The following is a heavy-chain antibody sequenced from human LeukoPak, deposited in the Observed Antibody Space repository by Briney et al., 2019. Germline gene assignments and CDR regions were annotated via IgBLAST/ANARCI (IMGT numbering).Heavy chain of an antibody. V-gene: IGHV4-30-4*08. D-gene: IGHD4-17*01. J-gene: IGHJ3*02. Sequence: PSQTLSLTCSVSGGSISSGDYYWSWIRQPPGKGLEWIGYIYYSGSTYYNPSLKSRVTISVDTSKNQFSLKLSSVTAADTAVYYCARELTTNAFDNWGQGTMVTVSS. CDR1: GGSISSGDYY. CDR2: IYYSGST. CDR3: ARELTTNAFDN.